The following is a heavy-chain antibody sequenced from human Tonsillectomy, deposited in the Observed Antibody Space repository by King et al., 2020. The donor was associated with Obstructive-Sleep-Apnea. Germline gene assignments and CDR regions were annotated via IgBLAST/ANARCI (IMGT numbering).Heavy chain of an antibody. V-gene: IGHV2-26*01. CDR1: GFSLSNARMG. D-gene: IGHD5-18*01. Sequence: TLKESGPVLVKPTETLTLTCTVSGFSLSNARMGVSWIRQPPGKALEWLAPIFSNDEQSYCTSLKSKPTISKDPSKSQVVVTMTNMDPVDTATYYCARIGPRPLQLWLPDYWGQGTLVTVSS. CDR3: ARIGPRPLQLWLPDY. CDR2: IFSNDEQ. J-gene: IGHJ4*02.